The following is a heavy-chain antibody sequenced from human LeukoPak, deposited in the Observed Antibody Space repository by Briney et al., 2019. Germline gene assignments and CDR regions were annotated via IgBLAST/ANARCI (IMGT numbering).Heavy chain of an antibody. CDR3: SKGGIIDY. D-gene: IGHD2-15*01. CDR2: IRSKANSYAT. J-gene: IGHJ4*02. CDR1: GFIFSGSA. Sequence: GGSLRLSCAASGFIFSGSAMHWVRQASGKGLEWVGRIRSKANSYATAYAASVKGRFTISRDDSKNTAYMQMNSLKTEDTAVYYCSKGGIIDYWGQGTLVTVSS. V-gene: IGHV3-73*01.